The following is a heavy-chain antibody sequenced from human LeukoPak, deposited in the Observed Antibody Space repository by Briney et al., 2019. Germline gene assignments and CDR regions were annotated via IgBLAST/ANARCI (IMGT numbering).Heavy chain of an antibody. CDR1: GFTFSNAW. CDR2: IKSKTDGGTT. D-gene: IGHD2-15*01. J-gene: IGHJ4*02. Sequence: GGSLRLSCAASGFTFSNAWMSWVRQAPGKGLGWVGRIKSKTDGGTTDYAASVKGRFTISRDDSKNTLYLQMNSLKTEDTAVYYCTTEPAGYCSGGSCYSPPDYWGQGTLVTVSS. CDR3: TTEPAGYCSGGSCYSPPDY. V-gene: IGHV3-15*01.